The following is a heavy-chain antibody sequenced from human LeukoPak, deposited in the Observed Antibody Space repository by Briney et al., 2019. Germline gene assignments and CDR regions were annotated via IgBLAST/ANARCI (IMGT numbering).Heavy chain of an antibody. CDR3: ARGRRGRCIAARTTPPDY. CDR1: GFTFSSYA. V-gene: IGHV3-30-3*01. D-gene: IGHD6-6*01. CDR2: ISYDGSNK. Sequence: GGSLRLSCAASGFTFSSYAMHWVRQAPGKGLEWVAVISYDGSNKYYADSVKGRFTISRDNSKNTLYLQMNSLRAEDTAVYYCARGRRGRCIAARTTPPDYWGQGTLVTVSS. J-gene: IGHJ4*02.